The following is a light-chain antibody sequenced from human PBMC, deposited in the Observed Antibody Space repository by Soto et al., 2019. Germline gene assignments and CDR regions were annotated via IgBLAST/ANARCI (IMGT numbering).Light chain of an antibody. Sequence: EIVLTQSPGTLSLSPGERDTLSCRASQSVSSSYFAWYQQKPGQAPRLLIYGASSRDTGIPDRFSGSGSGTDFTLTISRLEPEDFAVYYCQQYGSSPRTFGQGTKVEIK. CDR1: QSVSSSY. CDR2: GAS. V-gene: IGKV3-20*01. J-gene: IGKJ1*01. CDR3: QQYGSSPRT.